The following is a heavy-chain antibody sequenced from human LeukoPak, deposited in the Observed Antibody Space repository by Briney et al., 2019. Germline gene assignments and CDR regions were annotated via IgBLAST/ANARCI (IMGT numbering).Heavy chain of an antibody. CDR3: ARLDDTPVYAFDI. V-gene: IGHV4-59*08. J-gene: IGHJ3*02. D-gene: IGHD4-17*01. Sequence: SETLSLTCTVSGGSISSYYWSWIRQPPGKGLEWIGYIYYSGSTNYNPSLKSRVTISVDTSKNQFSLKLSSVTAADTAVYYCARLDDTPVYAFDIWGQGTMVTVSS. CDR1: GGSISSYY. CDR2: IYYSGST.